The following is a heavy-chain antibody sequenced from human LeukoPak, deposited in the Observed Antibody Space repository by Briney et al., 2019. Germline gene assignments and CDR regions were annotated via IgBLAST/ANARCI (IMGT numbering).Heavy chain of an antibody. CDR3: ARGRYYDSSGSSLFDY. V-gene: IGHV4-34*01. D-gene: IGHD3-22*01. Sequence: SETLSLTCAVYGGSFSGYYWSWIRRPPGKGLECIGEINHSGSTNYNPSLKSRVTISVDTSTNQFSLKLSSVTAADTAVYYCARGRYYDSSGSSLFDYWGQGTLVTVSS. CDR1: GGSFSGYY. J-gene: IGHJ4*02. CDR2: INHSGST.